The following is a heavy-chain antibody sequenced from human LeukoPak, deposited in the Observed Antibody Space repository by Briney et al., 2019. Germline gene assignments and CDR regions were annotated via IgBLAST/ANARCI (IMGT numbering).Heavy chain of an antibody. D-gene: IGHD6-13*01. CDR1: GFTFSSYG. J-gene: IGHJ4*02. Sequence: GGSLRLSCAASGFTFSSYGMHWVRQAPGKGLEWVAVIWYDGSNKYYADSVKGRFTISRDNPKNTLYLQMNSLRAEDTAVFYCARERGYSSRTFDYWGQGTLVTVSS. V-gene: IGHV3-33*01. CDR3: ARERGYSSRTFDY. CDR2: IWYDGSNK.